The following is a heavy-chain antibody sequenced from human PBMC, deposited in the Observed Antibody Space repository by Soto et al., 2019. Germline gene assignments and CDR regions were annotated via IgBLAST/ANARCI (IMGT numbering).Heavy chain of an antibody. CDR1: GFLFNTYA. Sequence: GGSLRLSCVTSGFLFNTYAMHWVRQAPGKGLEWVAVMSHDGGNTFYADSVKGRFTISRDNSKNTLYLQMNSLRTEDTAVYYCARPGSGYDILAGHYFYCYRTIDVWGQGTTVTDSS. V-gene: IGHV3-30-3*01. CDR3: ARPGSGYDILAGHYFYCYRTIDV. D-gene: IGHD3-9*01. J-gene: IGHJ6*02. CDR2: MSHDGGNT.